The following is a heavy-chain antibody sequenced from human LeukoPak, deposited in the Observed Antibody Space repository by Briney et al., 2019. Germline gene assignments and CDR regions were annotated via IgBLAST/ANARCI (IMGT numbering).Heavy chain of an antibody. Sequence: PGRSLRLSCAASGFTFDDYAMHWVRQAPGKGLEWVSGISWNSGSIGYADSVKGRFTISRDNAKNSLYLQMNSLRAEDTALYYCAKDAQENSGWQPDAFDIWGQGTMVTVSS. CDR2: ISWNSGSI. J-gene: IGHJ3*02. V-gene: IGHV3-9*01. CDR1: GFTFDDYA. CDR3: AKDAQENSGWQPDAFDI. D-gene: IGHD6-19*01.